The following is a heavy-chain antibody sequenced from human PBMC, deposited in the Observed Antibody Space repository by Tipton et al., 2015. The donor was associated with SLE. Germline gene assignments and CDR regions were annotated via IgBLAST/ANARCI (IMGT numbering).Heavy chain of an antibody. Sequence: SLRLSCVASGFTFSNYAMSWVRQPPGKGLEWVSVISGSGDYTYYADSVKGRFTISRDNSKNMLYLQMNSQRAEDTAVFYCAKSRFADCIGSVCPRYWFYGMDVWGQGTTVTVSS. J-gene: IGHJ6*02. CDR3: AKSRFADCIGSVCPRYWFYGMDV. CDR1: GFTFSNYA. CDR2: ISGSGDYT. V-gene: IGHV3-23*01. D-gene: IGHD2-8*02.